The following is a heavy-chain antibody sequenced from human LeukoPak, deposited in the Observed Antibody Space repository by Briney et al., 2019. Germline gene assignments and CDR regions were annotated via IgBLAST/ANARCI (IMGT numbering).Heavy chain of an antibody. D-gene: IGHD6-13*01. CDR3: ARRSIAAAVWDY. CDR1: GYTITGYY. J-gene: IGHJ4*02. V-gene: IGHV1-2*06. Sequence: ASVKVSCKASGYTITGYYMHWVRQAPGQGLEWMGRINPNSGGTNSAQKFQGRITMTRDTSISTAYMELSGLRSDDTAVYYCARRSIAAAVWDYWGQGTLVTVSS. CDR2: INPNSGGT.